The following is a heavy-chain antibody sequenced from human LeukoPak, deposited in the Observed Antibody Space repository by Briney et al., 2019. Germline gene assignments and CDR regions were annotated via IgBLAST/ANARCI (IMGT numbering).Heavy chain of an antibody. D-gene: IGHD2-2*01. J-gene: IGHJ6*03. CDR1: GLTVTNNH. CDR2: IQSGGST. Sequence: GGSLRLSCAASGLTVTNNHMTWVRQAPGKGLEWVSVIQSGGSTYYADSVKGRFTISRDNSKNTLYLQMSSLRAEDTAVYYCARDQYQLLYYMDVWGKGTTVTVSS. CDR3: ARDQYQLLYYMDV. V-gene: IGHV3-66*02.